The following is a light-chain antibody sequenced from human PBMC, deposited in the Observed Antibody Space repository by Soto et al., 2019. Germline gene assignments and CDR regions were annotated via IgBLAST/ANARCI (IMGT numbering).Light chain of an antibody. J-gene: IGLJ3*02. CDR3: QSYDSSNHRV. CDR1: SGSIASNY. V-gene: IGLV6-57*03. Sequence: NFMLTQPHSVSESPGKTVTISCTRSSGSIASNYVQWYQQRPGSAPTTVIYEDNQRPSGVPDRFSGSIDSSSNSASLTISGLKNEDEADYYCQSYDSSNHRVFGGGTKLTVL. CDR2: EDN.